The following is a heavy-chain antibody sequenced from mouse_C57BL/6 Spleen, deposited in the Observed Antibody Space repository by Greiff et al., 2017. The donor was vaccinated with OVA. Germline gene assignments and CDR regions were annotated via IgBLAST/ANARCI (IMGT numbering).Heavy chain of an antibody. D-gene: IGHD2-4*01. CDR2: IYPGDGDT. Sequence: VQLQQSGPELVKPGASVKISCKASGYAFSSSWMNWVKQMPGKGLEWIGRIYPGDGDTNYNGKFKGKATLTADKSSSTAYMQLSSLTSEDSAVYFCGRELIYYDTPFAYWGQGTLVTVSA. CDR3: GRELIYYDTPFAY. V-gene: IGHV1-82*01. J-gene: IGHJ3*01. CDR1: GYAFSSSW.